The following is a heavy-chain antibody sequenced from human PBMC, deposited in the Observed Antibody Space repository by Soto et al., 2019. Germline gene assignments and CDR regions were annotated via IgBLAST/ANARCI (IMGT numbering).Heavy chain of an antibody. CDR3: ARPGGLHLGELAFDY. V-gene: IGHV1-69*02. CDR2: IIPILGIA. Sequence: QVQLVQSGAEVKQPGSSVKVSCKASGGTFSSYTISWVRQAPGQGLEWMGRIIPILGIANYAQNVQGRVTITADKSTSTAYMELSSLRSEDTAVYYCARPGGLHLGELAFDYWGQGTLVTVSS. D-gene: IGHD3-16*01. J-gene: IGHJ4*02. CDR1: GGTFSSYT.